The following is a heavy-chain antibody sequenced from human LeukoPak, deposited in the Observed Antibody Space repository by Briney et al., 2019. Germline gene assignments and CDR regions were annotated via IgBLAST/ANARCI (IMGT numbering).Heavy chain of an antibody. CDR1: GGSIDTGSYY. CDR3: ARLGRIVATLPDY. Sequence: SETLSLTCAVSGGSIDTGSYYWGWIRQPPGRGLEWIGTMYYSGSTYYNPSLKSRVTISVDTSKNQFSLKLSSVTAADTAVYYCARLGRIVATLPDYWGQGTLVTVSS. CDR2: MYYSGST. V-gene: IGHV4-39*01. J-gene: IGHJ4*02. D-gene: IGHD5-12*01.